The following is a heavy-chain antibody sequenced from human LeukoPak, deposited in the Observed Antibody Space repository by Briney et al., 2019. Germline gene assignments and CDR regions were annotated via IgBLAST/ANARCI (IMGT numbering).Heavy chain of an antibody. CDR2: IYSADSA. CDR3: AREVGGGATNYFDY. D-gene: IGHD1-26*01. Sequence: PGGSLRHSCAASGFTVSRNYMSWVRQAPGKGLEWVAVIYSADSAYYADSVRGRFTISRDNSKNTLYLQMNSLRADDTAVYYCAREVGGGATNYFDYWGQGTLVTVSS. V-gene: IGHV3-53*01. CDR1: GFTVSRNY. J-gene: IGHJ4*02.